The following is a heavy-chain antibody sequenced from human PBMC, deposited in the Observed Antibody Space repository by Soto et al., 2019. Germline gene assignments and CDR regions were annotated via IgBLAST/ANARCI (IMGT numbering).Heavy chain of an antibody. CDR2: ISYDGSNK. V-gene: IGHV3-30*18. Sequence: PGGSLRLSCAASGFTFSSYGMHWVRQAPGKGLEWVAVISYDGSNKYYADSVKGRFTISRDNSKNTLYLQMNSLRAEDTAVYYCAKDAGYSSSWYPLDYWGQGT. CDR3: AKDAGYSSSWYPLDY. CDR1: GFTFSSYG. D-gene: IGHD6-13*01. J-gene: IGHJ4*02.